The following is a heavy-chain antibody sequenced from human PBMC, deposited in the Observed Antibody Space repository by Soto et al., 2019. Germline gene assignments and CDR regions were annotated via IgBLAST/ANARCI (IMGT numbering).Heavy chain of an antibody. D-gene: IGHD3-22*01. CDR2: ISSSGSTI. CDR1: GFTFSSYE. CDR3: ARVDYYDSSGYLNPPVWWLDP. J-gene: IGHJ5*02. V-gene: IGHV3-48*03. Sequence: PGGSLRLSCAASGFTFSSYEMNWVRQAPGKGLEWVSYISSSGSTIYYADSVKGRFTISRDNAKNSLYLQMNSLRAEDTAVYYWARVDYYDSSGYLNPPVWWLDPWGQGTLVTVSS.